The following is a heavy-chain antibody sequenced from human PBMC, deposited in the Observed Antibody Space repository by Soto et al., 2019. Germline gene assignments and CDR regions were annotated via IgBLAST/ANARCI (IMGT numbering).Heavy chain of an antibody. CDR1: GFTFSSYG. CDR3: ARALGGYSSGWYVSPRTRPLDY. J-gene: IGHJ4*02. V-gene: IGHV3-33*01. CDR2: IWYDGSNK. Sequence: PGGSLRLSCAASGFTFSSYGMHWVRQAPGKGLEWVAVIWYDGSNKYYADSVKGRFTISRDNSKNTLYLQMNSLRAEDTAVYYCARALGGYSSGWYVSPRTRPLDYWGQGTLVTVSS. D-gene: IGHD6-19*01.